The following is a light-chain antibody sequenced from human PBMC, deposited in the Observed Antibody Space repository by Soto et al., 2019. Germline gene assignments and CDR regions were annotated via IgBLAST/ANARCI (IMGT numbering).Light chain of an antibody. V-gene: IGLV2-8*01. J-gene: IGLJ1*01. CDR2: EVT. CDR3: SSYAGSNSRYV. CDR1: SSDVGGYNF. Sequence: QSVLNQPPSASGSPGQSGTISCTGTSSDVGGYNFVSWYQQHPGKAPKLMIYEVTKRPSGVPDRFSGSKSGNTASLTVSGLQAEDASDYYCSSYAGSNSRYVFGTGTKVTVL.